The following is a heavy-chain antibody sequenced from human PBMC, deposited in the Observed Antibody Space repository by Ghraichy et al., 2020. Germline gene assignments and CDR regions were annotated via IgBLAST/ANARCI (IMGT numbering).Heavy chain of an antibody. CDR2: FSGGIP. CDR1: GFTFSNYA. CDR3: AKYRTPAVTTIFDY. D-gene: IGHD4-17*01. J-gene: IGHJ4*02. Sequence: ESLRLSCTASGFTFSNYAMTWVRQAPGKGLEWVSAFSGGIPYFADSVKGRFSMSRDNSKNTLYLQMDSLRAEDTAVYYCAKYRTPAVTTIFDYWGRGTLVTVSS. V-gene: IGHV3-23*01.